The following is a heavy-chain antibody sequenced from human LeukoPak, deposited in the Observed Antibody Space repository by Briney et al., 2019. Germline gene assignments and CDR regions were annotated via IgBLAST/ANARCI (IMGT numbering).Heavy chain of an antibody. CDR1: GGTFSSYA. CDR3: ARSGYSSGSFDY. CDR2: IIPIFGTA. J-gene: IGHJ4*02. Sequence: GASVKVSCKASGGTFSSYAISWVRQAPGQGLEWMGGIIPIFGTANYAQKFQGRVTITADESTSTAYMELSSLRSEDTAVYYCARSGYSSGSFDYWGQGTLVTVSS. V-gene: IGHV1-69*01. D-gene: IGHD6-19*01.